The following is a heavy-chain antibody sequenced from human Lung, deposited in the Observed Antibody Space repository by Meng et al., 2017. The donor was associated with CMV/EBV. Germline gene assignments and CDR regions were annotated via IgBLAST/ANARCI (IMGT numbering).Heavy chain of an antibody. Sequence: GQWQEPGPGLVKPSQTRFLTCTVSGGSIGSGGYYWSWIRQHPGKGLEWIGYIYYTGSTFYNPSLKSRVTISVDTSKNQFSLKLIPATAADTAVYYCAREAGRDGYATPKFDYWGQGTLVTVSS. J-gene: IGHJ4*02. D-gene: IGHD5-24*01. CDR2: IYYTGST. CDR1: GGSIGSGGYY. CDR3: AREAGRDGYATPKFDY. V-gene: IGHV4-31*03.